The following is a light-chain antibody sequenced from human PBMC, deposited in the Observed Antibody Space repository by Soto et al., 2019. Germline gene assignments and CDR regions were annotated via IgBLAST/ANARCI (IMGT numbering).Light chain of an antibody. V-gene: IGKV1-5*03. CDR3: QQYNSYSYT. CDR1: QTINDW. Sequence: DIQMTQSPSTLSASVGDRVTIACRASQTINDWLAWYQQKPGKAPKLLIYRASNLQSGVPSRFSGRGSGTEFTLTISSLQPDDFATYYCQQYNSYSYTFGQGTRLEI. J-gene: IGKJ5*01. CDR2: RAS.